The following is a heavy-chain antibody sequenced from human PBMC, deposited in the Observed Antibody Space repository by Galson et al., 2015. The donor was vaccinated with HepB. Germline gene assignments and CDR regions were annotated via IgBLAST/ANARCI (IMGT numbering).Heavy chain of an antibody. CDR2: IWYDGSNK. V-gene: IGHV3-33*08. CDR3: ARDRYDYVWGSYRYFDY. D-gene: IGHD3-16*02. J-gene: IGHJ4*02. Sequence: SLRLSCAASGFTFSSYGMHWVRQAPGKGLEWVAVIWYDGSNKYYADSVKGRFTISRDNYKNTLYLQMNSLRAEDTAVYYCARDRYDYVWGSYRYFDYWGQGTLVTVSS. CDR1: GFTFSSYG.